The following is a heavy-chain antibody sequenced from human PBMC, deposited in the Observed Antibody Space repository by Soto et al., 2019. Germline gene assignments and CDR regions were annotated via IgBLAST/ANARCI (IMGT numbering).Heavy chain of an antibody. CDR3: TTDLRAHSWMILRYGY. CDR1: GFTFSNAW. J-gene: IGHJ4*02. Sequence: EVQLVESGGGLVKPGGSLRLSCAASGFTFSNAWMSWVRQAPGKGLEWVGRIKSKTDGGTIDYAAPVKGRFTISRDDSKNTLYLQMNSLKTEDTAVYYCTTDLRAHSWMILRYGYWGQGTLVTVSS. D-gene: IGHD3-9*01. V-gene: IGHV3-15*01. CDR2: IKSKTDGGTI.